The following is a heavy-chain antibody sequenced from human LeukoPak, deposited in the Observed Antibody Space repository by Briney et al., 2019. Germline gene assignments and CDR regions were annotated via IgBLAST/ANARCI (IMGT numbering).Heavy chain of an antibody. J-gene: IGHJ4*02. CDR2: ISTSGST. Sequence: SETLSLTCTVSGGSISSYYWSWIRQLAGKGLESIGHISTSGSTNYNPSLKSRVTMSVDTSKNQFSLKLSSVTAADTAVYYCARLYKSWFPLYYFDYWGQGTLVTVSS. CDR3: ARLYKSWFPLYYFDY. CDR1: GGSISSYY. V-gene: IGHV4-4*07. D-gene: IGHD3-10*01.